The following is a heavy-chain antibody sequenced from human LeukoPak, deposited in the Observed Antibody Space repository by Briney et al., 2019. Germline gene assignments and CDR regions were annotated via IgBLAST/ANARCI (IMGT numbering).Heavy chain of an antibody. D-gene: IGHD3-10*01. CDR3: AKRSRRLTIVRGVPREDV. Sequence: GGSLRLSCAASGFTFSSYWMHWVRQAPGKGLEWVSGISGNGGSTYYADSVKGRFTISRDNSKNTLYLQMNSLRAEDTAVYYCAKRSRRLTIVRGVPREDVWGQGTTVTVSS. CDR1: GFTFSSYW. J-gene: IGHJ6*02. CDR2: ISGNGGST. V-gene: IGHV3-23*01.